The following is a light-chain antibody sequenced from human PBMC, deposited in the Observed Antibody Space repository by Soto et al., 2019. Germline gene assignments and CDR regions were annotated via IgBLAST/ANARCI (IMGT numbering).Light chain of an antibody. Sequence: IVLTQSPATLSLSPGERATLSCRASQSVSSSLAWYQQKPGQAPRLLIFDVSNRATGIPARFSGSGSGTDFTLTISSLEPEDLAVYYCQQRSIWPWTFGQGTKVDI. J-gene: IGKJ1*01. CDR1: QSVSSS. V-gene: IGKV3-11*01. CDR2: DVS. CDR3: QQRSIWPWT.